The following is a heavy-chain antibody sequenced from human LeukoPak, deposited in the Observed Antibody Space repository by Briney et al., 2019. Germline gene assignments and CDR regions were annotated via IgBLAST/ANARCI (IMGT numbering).Heavy chain of an antibody. Sequence: SETLSLTCTVSADSLSSGGHYWAWIRQFPGKGLESIGFIHHSGRSRHNPSLKDRVAISVDTSRKQFALKLSSVTAADTAMYYCARGGNRFGGFYFDYWGQGTLVTVSS. CDR1: ADSLSSGGHY. J-gene: IGHJ4*02. V-gene: IGHV4-31*03. CDR2: IHHSGRS. D-gene: IGHD3-10*01. CDR3: ARGGNRFGGFYFDY.